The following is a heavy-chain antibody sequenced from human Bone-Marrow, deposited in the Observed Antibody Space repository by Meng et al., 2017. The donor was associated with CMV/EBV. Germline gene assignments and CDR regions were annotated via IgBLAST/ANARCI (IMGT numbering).Heavy chain of an antibody. V-gene: IGHV1-58*01. CDR3: AAGPLTVTWRGYYYYGMDV. J-gene: IGHJ6*02. CDR2: IVVGSGNT. CDR1: GFTFTSSA. Sequence: SVKVSCKASGFTFTSSAVQWVRQARGQRLEWIGWIVVGSGNTNYAQKFQERVTITRDMSTSTDYMELTSLRSEDTAVYYCAAGPLTVTWRGYYYYGMDVWGQGTTVTVSS. D-gene: IGHD4-11*01.